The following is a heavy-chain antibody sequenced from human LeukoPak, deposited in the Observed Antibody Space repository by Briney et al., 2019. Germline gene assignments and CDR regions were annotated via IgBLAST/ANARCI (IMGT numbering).Heavy chain of an antibody. V-gene: IGHV1-69*13. CDR3: AVHIVATIGYYYYMDV. Sequence: SVKVSCKASGGTFSSYAISWVRQAPGQGLEWMGGIIPIFGTANYAQKFQGRVTITADESTSTAYMELSSLRSEDTAVYYCAVHIVATIGYYYYMDVWGKGTTVTVSS. CDR1: GGTFSSYA. D-gene: IGHD5-12*01. CDR2: IIPIFGTA. J-gene: IGHJ6*03.